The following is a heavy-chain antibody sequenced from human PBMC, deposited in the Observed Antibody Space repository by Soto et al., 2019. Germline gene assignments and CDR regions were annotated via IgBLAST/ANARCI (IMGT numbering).Heavy chain of an antibody. J-gene: IGHJ4*02. Sequence: EVQLLESGGGLVQPGGSLRLSCAASGFNFGSYAMSWIRQPPGKGLEWVSGISNIGDNTFYADSVEGRFSISRDNSKNTLYLLMDSLRAEDTAVYYCATRHERSIWGQGTMVSVSS. V-gene: IGHV3-23*01. CDR2: ISNIGDNT. CDR3: ATRHERSI. CDR1: GFNFGSYA.